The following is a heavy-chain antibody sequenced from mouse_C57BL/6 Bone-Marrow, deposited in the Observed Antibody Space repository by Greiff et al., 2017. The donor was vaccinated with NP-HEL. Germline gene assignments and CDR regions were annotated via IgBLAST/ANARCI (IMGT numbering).Heavy chain of an antibody. CDR3: ARGYYGSSYLDY. CDR1: GYTFTTYP. CDR2: FHPYNDDT. J-gene: IGHJ2*01. V-gene: IGHV1-47*01. Sequence: VQLQESGAELVKPGASVKMSCKASGYTFTTYPIEWMKQNHGKSLEWIGNFHPYNDDTKYNEKFKGKATLTVEKSSSTVYLELSRLTADDAAVYYCARGYYGSSYLDYWGQGTTLSVSS. D-gene: IGHD1-1*01.